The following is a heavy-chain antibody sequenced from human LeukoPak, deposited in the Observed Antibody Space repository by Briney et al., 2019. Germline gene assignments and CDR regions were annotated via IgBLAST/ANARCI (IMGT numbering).Heavy chain of an antibody. V-gene: IGHV1-2*02. CDR2: INPNSGGT. J-gene: IGHJ1*01. D-gene: IGHD6-19*01. CDR3: ARGTGYSSGWSDFQH. CDR1: GYTFTGYY. Sequence: ASVKVSCKASGYTFTGYYMHWVRQAPGQGLEWMGWINPNSGGTNYAQKFQGRVTVTRDTSISTAYMELSRLRSDDTAVYYCARGTGYSSGWSDFQHWGQGTLVTVSS.